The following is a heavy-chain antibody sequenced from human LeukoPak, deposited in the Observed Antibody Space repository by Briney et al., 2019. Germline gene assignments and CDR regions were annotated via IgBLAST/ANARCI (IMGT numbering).Heavy chain of an antibody. V-gene: IGHV1-2*02. CDR3: ASLLNPGENWNYAGVLDV. CDR1: GYTFADYY. CDR2: INPHSGVT. Sequence: ASVKVSCKVSGYTFADYYIHWVRQAPGQGLEWMGWINPHSGVTNYAQEFQGRVTMTRDASITTTYLELSGLRSDDTAVYYCASLLNPGENWNYAGVLDVWGKGTTVTVSS. J-gene: IGHJ6*04. D-gene: IGHD1-7*01.